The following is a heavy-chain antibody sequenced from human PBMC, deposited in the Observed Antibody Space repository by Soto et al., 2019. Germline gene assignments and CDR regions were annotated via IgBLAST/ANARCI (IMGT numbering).Heavy chain of an antibody. CDR1: GGSISSVGYY. V-gene: IGHV4-31*03. CDR3: AGAYGYSYGYFDY. CDR2: IYYSGST. D-gene: IGHD5-18*01. J-gene: IGHJ4*02. Sequence: QVQLQESGPGLVKPSQTLSLTCTVSGGSISSVGYYWSWIRQHPGKGLEWIGYIYYSGSTYYNPSLRSRVNLSVDTSKNQFSLKLSSVTAADTAVYYCAGAYGYSYGYFDYWGQGTLVTVSS.